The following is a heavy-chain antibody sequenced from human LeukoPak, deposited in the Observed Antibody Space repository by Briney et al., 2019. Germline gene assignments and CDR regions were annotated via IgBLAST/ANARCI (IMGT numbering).Heavy chain of an antibody. CDR1: GFTFSSYA. CDR2: ISYDGSNK. CDR3: ARKIAGIQLWFLSGMDV. Sequence: PGGSLRLSCAASGFTFSSYAMHWVRQAPGKGLEWVAVISYDGSNKYYADSVKGRFTISRDNSKNTLYLQMNSLRAEDTAVYYCARKIAGIQLWFLSGMDVWGQGTTVTVSS. J-gene: IGHJ6*02. V-gene: IGHV3-30*04. D-gene: IGHD5-18*01.